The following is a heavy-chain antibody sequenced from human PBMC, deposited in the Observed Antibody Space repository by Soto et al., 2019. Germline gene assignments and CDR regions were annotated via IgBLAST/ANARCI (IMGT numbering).Heavy chain of an antibody. J-gene: IGHJ6*02. CDR1: GYTFTSYG. CDR2: ISAYNGNT. CDR3: ARDGFKAYAMDV. Sequence: ASVKVSCKASGYTFTSYGISCVRQAAGQGLEWMGWISAYNGNTNSAQKLQGRVTMTTDTSTSTAYMELRSLRSDDTAVYYCARDGFKAYAMDVWGQGTTVTVSS. V-gene: IGHV1-18*04.